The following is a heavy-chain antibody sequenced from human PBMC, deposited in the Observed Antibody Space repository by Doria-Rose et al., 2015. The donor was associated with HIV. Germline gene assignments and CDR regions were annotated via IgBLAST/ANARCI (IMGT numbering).Heavy chain of an antibody. CDR1: GVSLSSPGMG. Sequence: QVHLQESGPVLVKPTETLTLTCTVSGVSLSSPGMGVSWIRQPPGKALEWLANIFSDDERSYNTSLKSRLTISRGTSKSQVVLTMTDTDPVDTATYYCARIKSSRWYHKYYFDFWGQGTLVIVSA. J-gene: IGHJ4*02. V-gene: IGHV2-26*01. CDR2: IFSDDER. D-gene: IGHD6-13*01. CDR3: ARIKSSRWYHKYYFDF.